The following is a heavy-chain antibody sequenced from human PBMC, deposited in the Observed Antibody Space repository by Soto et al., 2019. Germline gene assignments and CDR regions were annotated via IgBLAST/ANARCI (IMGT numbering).Heavy chain of an antibody. CDR3: ARVRRPYYYDSSGYYSDV. CDR2: ISAYNGNT. J-gene: IGHJ6*02. V-gene: IGHV1-18*01. Sequence: VKVSCKASGYTFTSYGISWVRQAPGQGLEWMGWISAYNGNTNYAQKLQGRVTMTTDTSTSTAYMELRSLRSDDTAVYYCARVRRPYYYDSSGYYSDVWGQGTTVTV. D-gene: IGHD3-22*01. CDR1: GYTFTSYG.